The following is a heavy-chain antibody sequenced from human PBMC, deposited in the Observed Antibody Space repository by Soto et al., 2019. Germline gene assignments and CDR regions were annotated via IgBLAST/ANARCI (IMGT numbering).Heavy chain of an antibody. CDR2: IIPMFGSP. J-gene: IGHJ6*02. D-gene: IGHD2-21*01. CDR3: ARGGFVAGLYNAMDA. V-gene: IGHV1-69*06. CDR1: GGTLSTNA. Sequence: QVQLVQSGAEVKKPGSSVKVSCKASGGTLSTNAISWVRKAPGQGLEWMGAIIPMFGSPKYAQKFQGRVTITADNPTSTICMEMISLTSADTAVYYCARGGFVAGLYNAMDAWGQGTAVAVSS.